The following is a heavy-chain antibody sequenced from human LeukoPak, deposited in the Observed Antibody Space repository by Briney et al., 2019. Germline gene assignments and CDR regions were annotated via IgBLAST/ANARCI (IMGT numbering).Heavy chain of an antibody. CDR3: ARGGATVSSRSFDY. CDR2: IYSGGST. Sequence: GGSLRLSCAASGFTVSSNYMSWVRQAPGKGLEWVSVIYSGGSTYYADSVKGRFTISRDNSKNTLYPQMNSLRAEDTAVYYCARGGATVSSRSFDYWGQGTLVTVSS. V-gene: IGHV3-53*01. J-gene: IGHJ4*02. D-gene: IGHD4-17*01. CDR1: GFTVSSNY.